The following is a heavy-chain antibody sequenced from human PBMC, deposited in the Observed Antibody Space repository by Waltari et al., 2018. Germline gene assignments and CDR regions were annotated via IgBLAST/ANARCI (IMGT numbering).Heavy chain of an antibody. J-gene: IGHJ6*03. Sequence: EVYLLVSGGGLVQPGGSLSLSCAASAFSFNTYAITWVLQAPGKGLQWVSTINTGGDYTFYADSVRGRFTISRDNSKNTLYLQMNSLRADDTAVYYCASLPYTSSSVPYYHYMDVWGKGTTVTVSS. CDR2: INTGGDYT. V-gene: IGHV3-23*01. D-gene: IGHD6-6*01. CDR3: ASLPYTSSSVPYYHYMDV. CDR1: AFSFNTYA.